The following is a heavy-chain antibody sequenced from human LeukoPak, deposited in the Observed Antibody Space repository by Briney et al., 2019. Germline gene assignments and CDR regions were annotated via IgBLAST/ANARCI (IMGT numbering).Heavy chain of an antibody. Sequence: SVKVSCKASGCTFSRYAISSVRQAPGQGLEWMGGIIPIFGTANYAQKFQGRVTITADESTSTAYMEVSSLRSEDTAVYYCARAYSGYDFFDYWVQGILVTVSS. CDR3: ARAYSGYDFFDY. J-gene: IGHJ4*02. CDR1: GCTFSRYA. CDR2: IIPIFGTA. V-gene: IGHV1-69*13. D-gene: IGHD5-12*01.